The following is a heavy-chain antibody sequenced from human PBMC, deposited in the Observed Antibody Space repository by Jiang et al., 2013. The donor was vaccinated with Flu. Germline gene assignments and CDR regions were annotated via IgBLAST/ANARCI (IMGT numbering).Heavy chain of an antibody. Sequence: LLKPSETLFLTCTVSGDSISGYYWSWIRXPPGKGLEYIGYIYYSGSTNYNPSLKSRVTISVDTSKNQFSLKLSSVTAADTAVYYCARDPHRYYDFWSGYAFDIWGQGTMVTVSS. V-gene: IGHV4-59*01. CDR2: IYYSGST. CDR1: GDSISGYY. J-gene: IGHJ3*02. CDR3: ARDPHRYYDFWSGYAFDI. D-gene: IGHD3-3*01.